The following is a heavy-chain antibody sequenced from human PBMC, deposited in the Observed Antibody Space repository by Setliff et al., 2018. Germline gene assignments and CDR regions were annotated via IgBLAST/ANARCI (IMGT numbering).Heavy chain of an antibody. CDR1: GYTLTELP. Sequence: ASVKVSCKVSGYTLTELPMHWVRQAPGKGLEWMGGFDPEDGETIYAQKFQGRVTMTEDTSTDTAYMELSSLRSEDTAVYYCAFNSGWYGYYFDYWGQGTLVTVSS. CDR3: AFNSGWYGYYFDY. D-gene: IGHD6-19*01. J-gene: IGHJ4*02. CDR2: FDPEDGET. V-gene: IGHV1-24*01.